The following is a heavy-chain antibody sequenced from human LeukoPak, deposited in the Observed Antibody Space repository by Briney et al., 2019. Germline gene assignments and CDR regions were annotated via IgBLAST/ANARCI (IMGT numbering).Heavy chain of an antibody. V-gene: IGHV3-33*01. CDR3: ARGDSRRWKHYFDY. Sequence: VGSLRLSCAASGFTFSSYGMHWVGQAPGQGLEWVAVIWYDGSSKYYADSVKGLFTISRDNSKNTLSLKMNSLRAEDTAVYYCARGDSRRWKHYFDYWGQGTLVTVSS. CDR1: GFTFSSYG. D-gene: IGHD6-13*01. CDR2: IWYDGSSK. J-gene: IGHJ4*02.